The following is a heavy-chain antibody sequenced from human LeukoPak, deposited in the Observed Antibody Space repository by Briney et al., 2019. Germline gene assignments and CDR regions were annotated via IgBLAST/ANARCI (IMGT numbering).Heavy chain of an antibody. CDR1: GFTFSSYS. D-gene: IGHD3-3*01. Sequence: GGSLRLSCAASGFTFSSYSMNWVRQAPGKGLEWVSSISSSSYIYYAGSVKGRFTISRDNAKNSLYLQMNSLRAEDTAVYYCARACITIFGVGSRGAFDIWGQGTMVTVSS. CDR2: ISSSSYI. V-gene: IGHV3-21*01. J-gene: IGHJ3*02. CDR3: ARACITIFGVGSRGAFDI.